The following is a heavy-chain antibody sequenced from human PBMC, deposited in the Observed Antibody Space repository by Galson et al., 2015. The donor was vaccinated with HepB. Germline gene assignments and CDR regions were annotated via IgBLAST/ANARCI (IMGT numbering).Heavy chain of an antibody. CDR1: GFRFTTYG. Sequence: SLRLSCAASGFRFTTYGMHWIRQAPGKGLEWVAVISYDSANRYYADSVGGRFTISRDNSKSTLYLQMNSLRPEDMAVYFCARPQPHQYDSSGYYYSAFDIWGQGTMVAVSS. D-gene: IGHD3-22*01. V-gene: IGHV3-30*03. J-gene: IGHJ3*02. CDR2: ISYDSANR. CDR3: ARPQPHQYDSSGYYYSAFDI.